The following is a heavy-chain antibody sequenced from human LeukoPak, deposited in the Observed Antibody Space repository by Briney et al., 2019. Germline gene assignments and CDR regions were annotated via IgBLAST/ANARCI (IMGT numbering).Heavy chain of an antibody. J-gene: IGHJ6*03. Sequence: GGSLRLSCAASGFTFSSYGMHWVRQAPGKGLEWVAFIRYDGSNKYYADSVKGRFTISRDNSKNTLYLQMDSLRAEDTAVYYCAKDRPYDSSGYYYWYYYYMDVWGKGTTVTVSS. CDR2: IRYDGSNK. V-gene: IGHV3-30*02. D-gene: IGHD3-22*01. CDR3: AKDRPYDSSGYYYWYYYYMDV. CDR1: GFTFSSYG.